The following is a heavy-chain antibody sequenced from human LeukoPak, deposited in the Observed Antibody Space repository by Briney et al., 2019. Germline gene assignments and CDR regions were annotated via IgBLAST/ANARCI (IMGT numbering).Heavy chain of an antibody. CDR3: ASRKYDFWSASYPNWFDP. V-gene: IGHV4-34*01. Sequence: SETLSLTCAVHGGSFSDYYWSWIRQPPGKGLGWIGEINHSERTNYNPSLKSRVTISVDTSKNQFSLKLSSVTAADTAVYYCASRKYDFWSASYPNWFDPWGQGNLVTVSS. CDR2: INHSERT. D-gene: IGHD3-3*01. CDR1: GGSFSDYY. J-gene: IGHJ5*02.